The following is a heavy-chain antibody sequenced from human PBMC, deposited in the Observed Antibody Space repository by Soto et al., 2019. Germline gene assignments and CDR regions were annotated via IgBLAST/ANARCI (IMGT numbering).Heavy chain of an antibody. CDR3: ARPALGGYSYGPLDS. V-gene: IGHV1-18*01. CDR1: GYTFTSYG. J-gene: IGHJ4*02. D-gene: IGHD5-18*01. CDR2: ISAYNGNT. Sequence: QVQLVQSGAEVKKPGASVKVSCKASGYTFTSYGISWVRQAPGQGLEWMGWISAYNGNTNYAQKLQGRVTMTTDTYTSTAYIELRSLRSDDTAVYYCARPALGGYSYGPLDSWGQGTLVTVSS.